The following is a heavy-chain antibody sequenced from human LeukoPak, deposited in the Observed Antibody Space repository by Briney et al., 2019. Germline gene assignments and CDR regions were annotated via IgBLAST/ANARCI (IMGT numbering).Heavy chain of an antibody. CDR3: ARLHGGNSNYYYGMDV. D-gene: IGHD4-23*01. J-gene: IGHJ6*02. CDR1: GYSFTRYA. Sequence: ASVKVSCKASGYSFTRYAMNWVRQAPGQGLEWMGWINTNTGNPTYAQGFTGRFAFSLDTSVSTAYLQISSLKAEDTAVYYCARLHGGNSNYYYGMDVWGQGTTVTVSS. CDR2: INTNTGNP. V-gene: IGHV7-4-1*02.